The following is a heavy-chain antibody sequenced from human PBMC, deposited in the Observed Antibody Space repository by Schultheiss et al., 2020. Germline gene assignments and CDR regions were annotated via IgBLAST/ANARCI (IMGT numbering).Heavy chain of an antibody. CDR2: IYTSGST. CDR3: ARLIGDGDYVDY. V-gene: IGHV4-38-2*01. CDR1: GYSISSGYY. D-gene: IGHD7-27*01. Sequence: SETLSLTCAVSGYSISSGYYWGWIRQPPGKGLEWIGRIYTSGSTNYNPSLKSRVTISVDTSKNQFSLKLRSVTAADTAVYFCARLIGDGDYVDYWGQGTLVTVSS. J-gene: IGHJ4*02.